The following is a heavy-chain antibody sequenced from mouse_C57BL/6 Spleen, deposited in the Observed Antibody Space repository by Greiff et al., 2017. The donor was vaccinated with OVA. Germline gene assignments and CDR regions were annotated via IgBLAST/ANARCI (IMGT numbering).Heavy chain of an antibody. J-gene: IGHJ2*01. V-gene: IGHV1-52*01. Sequence: QVQLQQPGAELVRPGSSVKLSCKASGYTFTSYWMHWVKQRPIQGLEWSGNIDPSDSETNYNQKFKNKTTLTVDKSSSTAYMQLSSLTSEDSAVYYCAMSGAHFDYWGQGTTLTVSS. CDR3: AMSGAHFDY. CDR2: IDPSDSET. D-gene: IGHD4-1*01. CDR1: GYTFTSYW.